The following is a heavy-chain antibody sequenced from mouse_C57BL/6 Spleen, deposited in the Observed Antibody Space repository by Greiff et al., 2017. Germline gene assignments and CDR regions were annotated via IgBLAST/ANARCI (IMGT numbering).Heavy chain of an antibody. V-gene: IGHV1-74*01. Sequence: VQLQQPGAELVKPGASVKVSCKASGYTFTSYWMHWVKQRPGQGLEWIGRIHPSDSDTNYNQKFKGKATLTVDKSSSTAYMQLSSLTSADSAVYYCAIAPLMIAQATGFDYWGQGTTLTVSS. J-gene: IGHJ2*01. D-gene: IGHD3-2*02. CDR3: AIAPLMIAQATGFDY. CDR2: IHPSDSDT. CDR1: GYTFTSYW.